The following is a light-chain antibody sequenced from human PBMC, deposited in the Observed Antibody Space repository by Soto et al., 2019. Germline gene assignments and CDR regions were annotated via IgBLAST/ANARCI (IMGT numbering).Light chain of an antibody. J-gene: IGKJ1*01. CDR1: QSVSIL. CDR3: QQYGSSGT. CDR2: GAS. V-gene: IGKV3-20*01. Sequence: EFVLTQSPATLSLSPGERATLSCRASQSVSILLAWYQQKPGQAPRLLIYGASNRATGIPDRFSGSGSGTDFTLTISRLEPEDFAVYYCQQYGSSGTFGQGTKVDIK.